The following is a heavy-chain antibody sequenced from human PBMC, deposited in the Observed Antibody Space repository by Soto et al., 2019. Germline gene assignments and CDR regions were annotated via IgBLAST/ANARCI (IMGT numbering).Heavy chain of an antibody. CDR1: GFTFSSYG. CDR2: IWYDGSNK. J-gene: IGHJ6*02. CDR3: ARDLAIAGSNYYYGMDV. V-gene: IGHV3-33*01. D-gene: IGHD6-13*01. Sequence: PGGSLRLSCAASGFTFSSYGMHWVRQAPGKGLEWVAFIWYDGSNKYYADSVKGRFTISRDNSKITLSLQMSSLSAEDTAVYYCARDLAIAGSNYYYGMDVWGQGTTVTVSS.